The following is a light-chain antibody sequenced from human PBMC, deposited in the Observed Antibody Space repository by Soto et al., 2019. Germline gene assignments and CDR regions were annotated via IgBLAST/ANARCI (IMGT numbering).Light chain of an antibody. J-gene: IGKJ1*01. CDR2: GAS. Sequence: ETVVTQSPATLSVSPGERATLSCRASQTVFSNLAWYQQKPGQAPRLLIYGASTRATGVPARFSGSGSGTEFTLTISSLQSEDFAVYYCHQYNDCPPWTVGQGTKVEV. V-gene: IGKV3-15*01. CDR3: HQYNDCPPWT. CDR1: QTVFSN.